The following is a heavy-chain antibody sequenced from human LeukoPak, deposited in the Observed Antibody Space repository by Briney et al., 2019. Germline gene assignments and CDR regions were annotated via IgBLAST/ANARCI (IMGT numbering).Heavy chain of an antibody. Sequence: SETLSLTCAVYGGSFSGYYWSWIRQPPGKGLEWTGEINHSGSTNYNPSLKSRVTISVDTSKNQFSLKLSSVTAADTAVYYCARNGITFGGVILYFDYWGQGTLVTVSS. CDR3: ARNGITFGGVILYFDY. CDR2: INHSGST. CDR1: GGSFSGYY. D-gene: IGHD3-16*02. V-gene: IGHV4-34*01. J-gene: IGHJ4*02.